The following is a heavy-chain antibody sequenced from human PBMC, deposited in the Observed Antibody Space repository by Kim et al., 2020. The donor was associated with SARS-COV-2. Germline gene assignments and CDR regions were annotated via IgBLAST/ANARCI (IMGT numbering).Heavy chain of an antibody. J-gene: IGHJ6*02. Sequence: SETLSLTCTVSGGSISSSSYYWGWIRPPPGKGLEWIGSIYYSGSTYYNPSLKTRVTISVDTSKNQFSRKLSSVTAADTAVYYCARLYYEFWNNYGMDVWGQGTSVTVSS. CDR3: ARLYYEFWNNYGMDV. D-gene: IGHD3-3*01. V-gene: IGHV4-39*01. CDR1: GGSISSSSYY. CDR2: IYYSGST.